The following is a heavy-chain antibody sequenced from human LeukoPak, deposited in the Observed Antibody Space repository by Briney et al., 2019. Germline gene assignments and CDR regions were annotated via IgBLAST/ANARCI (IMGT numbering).Heavy chain of an antibody. Sequence: PSETLSLTCTVSGGSISSYYWSWIRQPPGKGLEWIGYIYYSGSTNYNPSLKSRVTISVDTSKNQFSLKLSSVTAADTAVYYCARGRSYYNWFDPWGQGTLVTVSS. CDR1: GGSISSYY. D-gene: IGHD2-21*01. CDR2: IYYSGST. J-gene: IGHJ5*02. CDR3: ARGRSYYNWFDP. V-gene: IGHV4-59*01.